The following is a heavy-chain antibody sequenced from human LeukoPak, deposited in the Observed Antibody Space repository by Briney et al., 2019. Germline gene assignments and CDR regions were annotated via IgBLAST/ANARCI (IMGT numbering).Heavy chain of an antibody. Sequence: ASVTVSCMASGYTFTSYGISWVRQAPGQGLEWMGWICAYNGNTNYAQKLQGRVTMPTDTSTSTAYMELRSLRSDDTAVYYCARRTYYGSGSYSATFDYGGQGTLVILSS. CDR2: ICAYNGNT. D-gene: IGHD3-10*01. J-gene: IGHJ4*02. CDR3: ARRTYYGSGSYSATFDY. V-gene: IGHV1-18*01. CDR1: GYTFTSYG.